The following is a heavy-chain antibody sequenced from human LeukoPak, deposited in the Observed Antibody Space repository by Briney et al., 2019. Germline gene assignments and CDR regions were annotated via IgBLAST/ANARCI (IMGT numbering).Heavy chain of an antibody. Sequence: SVKVSCKASGGTFSSYTISWVRQAPGQGLEWMGRIIPILGIANYAQKFQGRVTITTDESTSTAYMELSSLRSEDTAVYYCAATYYDFWSGYYRDFDYWGQGTLVTVSS. J-gene: IGHJ4*02. CDR2: IIPILGIA. CDR3: AATYYDFWSGYYRDFDY. CDR1: GGTFSSYT. V-gene: IGHV1-69*02. D-gene: IGHD3-3*01.